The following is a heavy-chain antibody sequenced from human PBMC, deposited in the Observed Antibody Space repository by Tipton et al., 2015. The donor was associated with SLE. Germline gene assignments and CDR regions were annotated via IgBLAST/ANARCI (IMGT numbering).Heavy chain of an antibody. J-gene: IGHJ3*02. CDR1: GFSISSGYY. Sequence: GLVKPSETLSLSCDVSGFSISSGYYWGWIRQPPGKGLEWIGSIYQSGNTYYNPSLKSRISMSIDTFKNQLSLKLSSVTAADTAVYYCARGVAYYYDSGAFDIWGQGTMVTVSS. V-gene: IGHV4-38-2*01. CDR3: ARGVAYYYDSGAFDI. D-gene: IGHD3-22*01. CDR2: IYQSGNT.